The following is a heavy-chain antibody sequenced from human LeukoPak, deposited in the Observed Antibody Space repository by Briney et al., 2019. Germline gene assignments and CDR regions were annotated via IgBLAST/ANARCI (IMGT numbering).Heavy chain of an antibody. CDR2: IYTSGST. V-gene: IGHV4-4*07. CDR1: GGSISSYY. Sequence: SETLSLTCTVSGGSISSYYWSWIRQPAGEGLEWIGRIYTSGSTNYNPSLKSRVTMSVDTSKNQFSLKLSSVTAADTAVYYCARDSNTVTDVFYYYYGMDVWGQGTTVTVSS. J-gene: IGHJ6*02. CDR3: ARDSNTVTDVFYYYYGMDV. D-gene: IGHD4-17*01.